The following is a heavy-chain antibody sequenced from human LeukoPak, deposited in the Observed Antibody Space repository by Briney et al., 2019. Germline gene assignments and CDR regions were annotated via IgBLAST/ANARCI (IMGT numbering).Heavy chain of an antibody. CDR2: IYYRGIT. Sequence: PSETLSLTCTVSGGSISTHYWSWIRQPPGEGLEWIGYIYYRGITTYNPSLKSRVTISVDTSRNQFSLKLSSVTAADTAVYYCARVRGAYCSSTSCSYYYYYYMDVWGKGTTVTISS. J-gene: IGHJ6*03. D-gene: IGHD2-2*01. V-gene: IGHV4-59*11. CDR3: ARVRGAYCSSTSCSYYYYYYMDV. CDR1: GGSISTHY.